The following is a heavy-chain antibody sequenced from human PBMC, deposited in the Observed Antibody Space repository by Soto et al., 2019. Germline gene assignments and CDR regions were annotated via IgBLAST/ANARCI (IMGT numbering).Heavy chain of an antibody. CDR1: GGSISSYY. Sequence: QVQLQESGPGLVKPSETLSLTCTVSGGSISSYYWSWIRQPPGKGLEWIGYIYYSGSTNYNPSLKSRVTISVDTSKNQFSLKLSSVTAADTAVYYCARAGYSGYDFGREAYYFDYWGQGTLVTVSS. V-gene: IGHV4-59*01. CDR2: IYYSGST. D-gene: IGHD5-12*01. J-gene: IGHJ4*02. CDR3: ARAGYSGYDFGREAYYFDY.